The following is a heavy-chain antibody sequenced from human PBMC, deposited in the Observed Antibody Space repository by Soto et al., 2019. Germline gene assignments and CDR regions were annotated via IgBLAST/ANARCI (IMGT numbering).Heavy chain of an antibody. D-gene: IGHD5-12*01. V-gene: IGHV4-39*01. CDR3: ARHSKYSGYVD. CDR1: GGSISSSSYY. J-gene: IGHJ4*02. CDR2: IYYSGST. Sequence: SETLSLTCTVSGGSISSSSYYWGWIRQPPGKGLEWIGSIYYSGSTYYNPSLKSRVTISVDTSKNQFSLKLSSVTAADTAVYYCARHSKYSGYVDWGQGTLVTVSS.